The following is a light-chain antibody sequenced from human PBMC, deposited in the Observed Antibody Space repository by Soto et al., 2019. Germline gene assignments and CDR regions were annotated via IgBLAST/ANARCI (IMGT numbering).Light chain of an antibody. CDR1: QSVSSN. Sequence: EIVMTQSPATLSVSPGERATLSCRASQSVSSNLAWYQQKPGQAPRLLIYGASTRATGIPARFSGSGSGTGFTLTISSLQSEDFAVYYCQQYNNWPPGWTFGQGTKVDIK. J-gene: IGKJ1*01. CDR3: QQYNNWPPGWT. CDR2: GAS. V-gene: IGKV3-15*01.